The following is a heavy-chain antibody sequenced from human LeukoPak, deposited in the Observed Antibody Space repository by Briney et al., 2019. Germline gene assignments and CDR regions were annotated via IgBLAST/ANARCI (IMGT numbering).Heavy chain of an antibody. CDR2: ISAYNGNT. CDR3: ARLIAVAGIHYFDY. D-gene: IGHD6-19*01. J-gene: IGHJ4*02. CDR1: GYTFTSYG. V-gene: IGHV1-18*01. Sequence: ASVKVSCKASGYTFTSYGISWVRQAPGQGLESMGWISAYNGNTNYAQKLQGRVTMTTDTSTSTAYMELRSLRSDDTAVYYCARLIAVAGIHYFDYWGQGTLVTVSS.